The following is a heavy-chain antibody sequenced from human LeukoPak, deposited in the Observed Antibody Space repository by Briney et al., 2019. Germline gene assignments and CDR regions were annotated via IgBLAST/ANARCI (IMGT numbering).Heavy chain of an antibody. D-gene: IGHD2/OR15-2a*01. CDR3: AGSRAVNRWAFDP. Sequence: PSETLSLTCTVSGASVSSASYWTWIRQPPGKGVEWIAHIYNGVNTNYNPSLKSRVTISVDTSKNQFSLRLNSVTAADTAVYYCAGSRAVNRWAFDPWGQGSLGTVFS. J-gene: IGHJ5*01. V-gene: IGHV4-61*01. CDR2: IYNGVNT. CDR1: GASVSSASY.